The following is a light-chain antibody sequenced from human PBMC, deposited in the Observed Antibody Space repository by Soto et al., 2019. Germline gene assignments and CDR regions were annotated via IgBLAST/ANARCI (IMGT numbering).Light chain of an antibody. CDR2: RVS. J-gene: IGKJ2*01. CDR1: QSFVHSDGNTY. V-gene: IGKV2-30*02. CDR3: IVGAYWPKT. Sequence: DVVLTQSPLSLPVTLGQPASISCRSSQSFVHSDGNTYLHWFQQRPGQSPRRLIYRVSTRDSVVPDRLSGGGSGTDFTLKISRVEAEDFGVYYSIVGAYWPKTFGQGTKLEIK.